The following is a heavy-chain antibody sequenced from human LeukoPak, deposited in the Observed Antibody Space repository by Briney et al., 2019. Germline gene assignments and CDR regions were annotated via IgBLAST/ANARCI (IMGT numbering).Heavy chain of an antibody. Sequence: PSETLSLTCAVYGGSFSGYYWSWIRQPPGKGLEWIGEISHSGSTNYNPSLKSRVTISVDTSKNQFSLKLSSATAADTAVYYCARQGGYSSSWYRENWFDPWGQGTLVTVSS. V-gene: IGHV4-34*01. D-gene: IGHD6-13*01. J-gene: IGHJ5*02. CDR2: ISHSGST. CDR3: ARQGGYSSSWYRENWFDP. CDR1: GGSFSGYY.